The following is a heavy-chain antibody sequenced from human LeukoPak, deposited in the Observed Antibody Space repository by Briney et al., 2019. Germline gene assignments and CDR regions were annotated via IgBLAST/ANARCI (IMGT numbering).Heavy chain of an antibody. J-gene: IGHJ4*02. D-gene: IGHD3-10*01. CDR3: ARGSRGVYFDY. V-gene: IGHV4-61*02. Sequence: PSQTLSLTCTVSGGSISSGSYYWSWIRQPAGKGLEWIGRIYTSGSTNYNPSLKSRVTMSVDTSKNQFSLKLSSVTAADTAVYYCARGSRGVYFDYWGQGTLVTVSS. CDR1: GGSISSGSYY. CDR2: IYTSGST.